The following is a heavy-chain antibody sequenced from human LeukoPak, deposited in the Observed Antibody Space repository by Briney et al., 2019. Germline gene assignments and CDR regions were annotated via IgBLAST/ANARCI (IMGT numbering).Heavy chain of an antibody. V-gene: IGHV3-7*03. CDR1: GFTFSSYW. D-gene: IGHD6-13*01. CDR2: IKQDGSEK. Sequence: GGSLRLSCAASGFTFSSYWMSWVRQAPGKGLEWVANIKQDGSEKYYVDSVKGRFTISRDNAKNSLYLQMNSLRAEDTAVYYCAKSLRTSWYNFDYWGQGTLVTVSS. CDR3: AKSLRTSWYNFDY. J-gene: IGHJ4*02.